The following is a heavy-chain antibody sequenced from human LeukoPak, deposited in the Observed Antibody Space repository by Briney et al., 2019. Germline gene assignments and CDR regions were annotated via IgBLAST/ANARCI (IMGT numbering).Heavy chain of an antibody. Sequence: GGSLRLSCAASGFTFSSSAMGWVRQAPGKGLEWVSGISANAVTTYYSDSVNGRFTISRDNSKNTLYLQMNSLSAEDTAVYFCARSRSGYALFDSWGQGTLVTVSS. D-gene: IGHD5-12*01. CDR2: ISANAVTT. V-gene: IGHV3-23*01. CDR3: ARSRSGYALFDS. J-gene: IGHJ4*02. CDR1: GFTFSSSA.